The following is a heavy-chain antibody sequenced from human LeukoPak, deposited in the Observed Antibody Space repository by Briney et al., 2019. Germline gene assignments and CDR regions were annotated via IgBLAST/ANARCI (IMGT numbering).Heavy chain of an antibody. CDR1: GFTFSSYI. J-gene: IGHJ5*02. Sequence: GGSLRLSCAASGFTFSSYIMNWVRQAPGKGLEWVSSISTRSSYIYYADSVKGRFTISRDNAKNSLYLQMNSLRAEDTAVYYCVSAGKAAAGTSYWFDPWGQGTLVTVSS. V-gene: IGHV3-21*01. CDR3: VSAGKAAAGTSYWFDP. D-gene: IGHD6-13*01. CDR2: ISTRSSYI.